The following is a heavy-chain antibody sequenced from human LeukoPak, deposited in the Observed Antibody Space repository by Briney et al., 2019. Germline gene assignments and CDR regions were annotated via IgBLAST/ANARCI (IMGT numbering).Heavy chain of an antibody. CDR3: AKDSRSAPYYFDF. V-gene: IGHV3-23*01. Sequence: GGSLSLSCAASGFMFNSYAMNWVRQAPGKGLEWVSAISGSSGKTYYADSVKGRFTISRDNSKNTVYLQMTSLKTEDTAVFYCAKDSRSAPYYFDFWGQGTLVTVSS. CDR2: ISGSSGKT. D-gene: IGHD4/OR15-4a*01. J-gene: IGHJ4*02. CDR1: GFMFNSYA.